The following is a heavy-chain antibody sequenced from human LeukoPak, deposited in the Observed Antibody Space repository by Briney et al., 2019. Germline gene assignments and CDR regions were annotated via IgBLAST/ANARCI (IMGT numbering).Heavy chain of an antibody. D-gene: IGHD3-16*01. CDR3: ARVVCYYGMDV. CDR1: GGSISSYY. V-gene: IGHV4-59*01. J-gene: IGHJ6*02. Sequence: SETLSLTCTVSGGSISSYYWSWIRQPPGKGLEWIGYIYYSGSTNYNPSLKSRVTISVDTSKNQFSLKLSSVTAADTAVYYCARVVCYYGMDVWGQGTTVTVSS. CDR2: IYYSGST.